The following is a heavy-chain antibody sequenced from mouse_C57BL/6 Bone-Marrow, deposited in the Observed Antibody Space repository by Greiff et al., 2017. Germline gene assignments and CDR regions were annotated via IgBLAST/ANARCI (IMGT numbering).Heavy chain of an antibody. CDR3: ARMLRSNHGDY. CDR1: GYPFTSSW. J-gene: IGHJ2*01. Sequence: QVQLQQPGAELVKPGASVRRSCKPSGYPFTSSWMHWVKRRPGRGLGGIGRFDPNSGGTKYNEKFKSKATLTVDKPSSTAYMQLSSLTSEDSAVYYCARMLRSNHGDYWGQGTTLTVSS. CDR2: FDPNSGGT. D-gene: IGHD2-5*01. V-gene: IGHV1-72*01.